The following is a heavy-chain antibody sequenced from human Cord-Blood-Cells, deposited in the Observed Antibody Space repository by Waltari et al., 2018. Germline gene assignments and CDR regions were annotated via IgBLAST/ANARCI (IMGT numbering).Heavy chain of an antibody. CDR3: AKGSRSAREVSSYWYFDL. Sequence: EVQLLESGGGLVQPGGSLRLSCAASGFTFSSYAMSWVRQAPGKGLEWVSAIRGSGGSTYYADSVKGRFTISRDNSKNTLYLQMNSLRAEDTAVYYCAKGSRSAREVSSYWYFDLWGRGTLVTVSS. CDR2: IRGSGGST. J-gene: IGHJ2*01. CDR1: GFTFSSYA. V-gene: IGHV3-23*01.